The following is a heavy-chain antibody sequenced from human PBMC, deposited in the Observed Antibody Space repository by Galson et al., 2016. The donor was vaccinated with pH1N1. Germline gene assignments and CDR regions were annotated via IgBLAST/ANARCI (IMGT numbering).Heavy chain of an antibody. J-gene: IGHJ5*02. CDR3: VKEYHRHHYDDYPGLS. CDR2: KSGSGDKT. Sequence: SLRLSCAASGFTFNNYAMSWVRQAPGKGLEWVSVKSGSGDKTYYADSLKGRFTISSDDSKNTLYLNMNSLRAEDTAIYHCVKEYHRHHYDDYPGLSWGQGTLVTVSS. D-gene: IGHD4-17*01. V-gene: IGHV3-23*01. CDR1: GFTFNNYA.